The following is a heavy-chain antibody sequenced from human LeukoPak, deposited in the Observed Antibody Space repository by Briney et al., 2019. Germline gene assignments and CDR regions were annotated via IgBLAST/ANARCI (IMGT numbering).Heavy chain of an antibody. V-gene: IGHV4-59*01. J-gene: IGHJ3*02. CDR1: GRSISSYY. CDR3: ARERPAYCGGDCYPGAFDI. Sequence: ASETLSLTCTVSGRSISSYYWSWIRQPPGKGLEWIGYIYYSGSTNYNPSLKSRVTISVDTSKNQFSLKLSSVTAADTAVYYCARERPAYCGGDCYPGAFDIWGQGTMVTVSS. CDR2: IYYSGST. D-gene: IGHD2-21*02.